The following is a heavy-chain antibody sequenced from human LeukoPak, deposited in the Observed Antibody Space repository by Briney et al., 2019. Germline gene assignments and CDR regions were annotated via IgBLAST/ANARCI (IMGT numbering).Heavy chain of an antibody. D-gene: IGHD1-26*01. CDR1: GFTFSSYA. V-gene: IGHV3-23*01. J-gene: IGHJ6*03. CDR3: ATNPPQYSGSHYYYYFYMDV. Sequence: GGSLRLSCAASGFTFSSYAMSWVRQAPGKGLEWVSAISGSGGSTYYADSVKGRFTISRDNSKNTLYLQMNSLRAEDTAVYYCATNPPQYSGSHYYYYFYMDVWGKGTTVTISS. CDR2: ISGSGGST.